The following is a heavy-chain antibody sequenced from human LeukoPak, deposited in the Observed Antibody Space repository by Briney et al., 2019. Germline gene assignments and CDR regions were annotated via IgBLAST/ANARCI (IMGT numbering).Heavy chain of an antibody. CDR2: ISSSSSYI. Sequence: GGSLRLSCAASGFTFSSYSMNWVRQAPGKELEWVSSISSSSSYIYYADSVKGRFTISRDNAKNSLYLQMNSLRAEDTAVYYCALDYDFWSGGAFDIWGQGTMVTVSS. CDR1: GFTFSSYS. V-gene: IGHV3-21*01. CDR3: ALDYDFWSGGAFDI. J-gene: IGHJ3*02. D-gene: IGHD3-3*01.